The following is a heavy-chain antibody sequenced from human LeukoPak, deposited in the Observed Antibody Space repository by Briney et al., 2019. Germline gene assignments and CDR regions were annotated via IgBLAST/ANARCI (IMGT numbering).Heavy chain of an antibody. J-gene: IGHJ4*02. CDR1: GFTFSSYA. Sequence: PGGSLRLSCAASGFTFSSYAMSWVRQAPGKGLEWVSAISGSGGSTYYADSVKGRFTISRDNSKNTLYLQMNSLRAEDTAVYYCAKPEDVLLWFGESAPGYYFDYWGQGTLVTVSS. CDR3: AKPEDVLLWFGESAPGYYFDY. V-gene: IGHV3-23*01. D-gene: IGHD3-10*01. CDR2: ISGSGGST.